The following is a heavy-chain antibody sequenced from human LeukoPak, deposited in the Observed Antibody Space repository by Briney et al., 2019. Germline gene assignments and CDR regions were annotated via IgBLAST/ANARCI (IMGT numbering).Heavy chain of an antibody. CDR3: ARDLHTAMVRYSLYYFDY. Sequence: ASVKDSCKASGYAFTGYYMHWVRQAPGQGLEWMGWINPNSGGTNYAQKFQGRVTMTRDTSISTAYMELSRLRSDDTAVYYCARDLHTAMVRYSLYYFDYWGQGTLVTVSS. CDR1: GYAFTGYY. V-gene: IGHV1-2*02. J-gene: IGHJ4*02. CDR2: INPNSGGT. D-gene: IGHD5-18*01.